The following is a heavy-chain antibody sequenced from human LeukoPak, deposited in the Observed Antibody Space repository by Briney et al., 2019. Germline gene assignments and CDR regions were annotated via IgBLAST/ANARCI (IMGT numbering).Heavy chain of an antibody. Sequence: GASVTVSFKASGYTFTIYYMHWVRQAPGQGLEWMGLINPSGGSTSYAQKFQGRVTMTRDTSTSTVYMELSSLRSEDTAVYYCAREGTTVNPYYGMDVWGQGTTVTVSS. V-gene: IGHV1-46*01. CDR3: AREGTTVNPYYGMDV. D-gene: IGHD4-17*01. CDR2: INPSGGST. CDR1: GYTFTIYY. J-gene: IGHJ6*02.